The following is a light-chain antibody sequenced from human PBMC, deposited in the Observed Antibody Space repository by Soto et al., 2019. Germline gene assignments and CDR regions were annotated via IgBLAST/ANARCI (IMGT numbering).Light chain of an antibody. V-gene: IGKV1-9*01. J-gene: IGKJ1*01. CDR2: AAS. CDR1: QGISSY. CDR3: QQLNTYPPWT. Sequence: DTQMPHSPSTLSGSVLDRVTITGRASQGISSYLAWYQQKPGKAPELLIYAASTLQSGVPSRFSGSGSGTDFTLTISSLQPEDSATYYCQQLNTYPPWTFGQGTKVDIK.